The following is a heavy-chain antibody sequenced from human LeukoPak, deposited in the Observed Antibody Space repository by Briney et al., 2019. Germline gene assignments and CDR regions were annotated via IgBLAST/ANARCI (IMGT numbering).Heavy chain of an antibody. Sequence: GGSLRLSCAAFGFTFSSYWMSWVRQAPGKGLEWVANIKQDGSEKYYVDSVKGRFTISRDNAKNSLYLQMNSLRAEDTAVYYCARERGGDYYDSSTLLDYWGQGTLVTVSS. CDR2: IKQDGSEK. V-gene: IGHV3-7*01. CDR1: GFTFSSYW. J-gene: IGHJ4*02. CDR3: ARERGGDYYDSSTLLDY. D-gene: IGHD3-22*01.